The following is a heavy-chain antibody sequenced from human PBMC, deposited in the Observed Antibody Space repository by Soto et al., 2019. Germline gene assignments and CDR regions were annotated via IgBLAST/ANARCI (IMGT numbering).Heavy chain of an antibody. CDR1: GGTFSNYA. D-gene: IGHD1-26*01. V-gene: IGHV1-69*06. J-gene: IGHJ4*02. CDR3: ARGWETVGATTPFAY. CDR2: IIPIFGTA. Sequence: QVQLVQSGAEVKKPGSSVKVSCKASGGTFSNYAISWVRQAPGQGPEWVGGIIPIFGTANYAQKFQGRVTITADRSTSTAYMEVRSLTSEDTAVYYCARGWETVGATTPFAYWGQGTLVSVSS.